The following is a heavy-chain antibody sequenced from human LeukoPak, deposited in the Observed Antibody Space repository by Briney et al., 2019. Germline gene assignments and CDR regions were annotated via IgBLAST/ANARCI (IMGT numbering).Heavy chain of an antibody. CDR3: ARERAYYDILTGYSLDY. V-gene: IGHV4-34*01. CDR2: INHSGST. J-gene: IGHJ4*02. D-gene: IGHD3-9*01. Sequence: SETLSLTCAVYGGSFSGYYWSWIRQPPGKGLEWIGKINHSGSTNYNPSLKSRVTISVDTSKNQFSLKLSSVTAADTAVYYCARERAYYDILTGYSLDYWGQGTLVTVSS. CDR1: GGSFSGYY.